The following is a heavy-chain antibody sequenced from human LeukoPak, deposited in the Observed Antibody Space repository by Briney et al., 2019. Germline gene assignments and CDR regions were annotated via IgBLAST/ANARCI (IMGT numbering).Heavy chain of an antibody. V-gene: IGHV3-30-3*01. CDR3: AREEYYYDSSGYFDY. J-gene: IGHJ4*02. Sequence: GGSLRLSCAASGFTFSSYAMHWVRQAPGKGLEWVAVISYDGSNKYYVDSVKGRFTISRDNSKNTLYLQMNSLRAEDTAVYYCAREEYYYDSSGYFDYWGQGTLVTVSS. CDR1: GFTFSSYA. D-gene: IGHD3-22*01. CDR2: ISYDGSNK.